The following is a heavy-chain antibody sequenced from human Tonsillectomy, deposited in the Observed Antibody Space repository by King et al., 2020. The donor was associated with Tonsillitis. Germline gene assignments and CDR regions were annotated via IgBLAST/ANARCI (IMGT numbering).Heavy chain of an antibody. J-gene: IGHJ4*02. V-gene: IGHV3-30*18. Sequence: VQLVESGGGVVQPGRSLRLSCAASGFTFSSYGMHWVRQAPGKGPEWVAVISYDGSNKYYADSVKGRFTISRDNSKNTLYLQMNSLRAEDTAVYYCAKRSAWGATKGLIDYWGQGTLVTVSS. CDR2: ISYDGSNK. CDR1: GFTFSSYG. D-gene: IGHD1-26*01. CDR3: AKRSAWGATKGLIDY.